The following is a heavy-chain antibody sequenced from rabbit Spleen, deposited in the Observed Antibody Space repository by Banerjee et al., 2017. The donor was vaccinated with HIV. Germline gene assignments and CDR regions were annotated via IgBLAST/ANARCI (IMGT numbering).Heavy chain of an antibody. CDR2: IDPVFGIT. CDR3: AVRWLGYYFNF. D-gene: IGHD4-1*01. Sequence: QEQLEESGGDLVKPEGSMTLTCKASGLDFSSGYYMCWVRQAPGKGLEWIGYIDPVFGITYFANWVNGRFTISSDNAQNTLYLQLSSLTAADTATYFCAVRWLGYYFNFWGQGTLVTVS. V-gene: IGHV1S43*01. CDR1: GLDFSSGYY. J-gene: IGHJ4*01.